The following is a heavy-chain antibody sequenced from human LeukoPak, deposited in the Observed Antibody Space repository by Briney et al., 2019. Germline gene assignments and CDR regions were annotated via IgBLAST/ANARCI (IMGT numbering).Heavy chain of an antibody. Sequence: ASVTVSCKASGYTFTGYYMHWVRQAPGQGLEWMGWINPNSGGTNYAQKFQGRVTMTRDTSISTAYMELSRLRSDDTAVYYCARRRGTTGTTFDYWGQGTLVTVSS. V-gene: IGHV1-2*02. CDR3: ARRRGTTGTTFDY. CDR1: GYTFTGYY. D-gene: IGHD1-1*01. CDR2: INPNSGGT. J-gene: IGHJ4*02.